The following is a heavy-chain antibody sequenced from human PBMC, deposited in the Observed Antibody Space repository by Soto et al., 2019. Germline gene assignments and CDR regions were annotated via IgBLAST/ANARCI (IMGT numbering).Heavy chain of an antibody. Sequence: PGGSLRLSCAASGFTFSSYAMHWVRQAPGKGLEWVAVISYDGSNKYYADSVKGRFTISRDNSKNTLYLQMNSLRAEDTAVYYCARDLGTYYYDSSGYYWFDPWGQGTLVTVSS. V-gene: IGHV3-30-3*01. CDR2: ISYDGSNK. J-gene: IGHJ5*02. CDR1: GFTFSSYA. D-gene: IGHD3-22*01. CDR3: ARDLGTYYYDSSGYYWFDP.